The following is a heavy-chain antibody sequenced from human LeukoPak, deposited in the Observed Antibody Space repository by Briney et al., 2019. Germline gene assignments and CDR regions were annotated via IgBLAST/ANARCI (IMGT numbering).Heavy chain of an antibody. D-gene: IGHD5-18*01. CDR2: IYYSGST. V-gene: IGHV4-39*07. Sequence: SETLSLTCTVSGGSISSSSYYWGWIRQPPGKGLEWIGSIYYSGSTYYNPSLKSRVTISVDTSKNQFSLKLSSVTAADTAVYYCARVDMDTAPDSLADYWGQGTLVTVSS. CDR1: GGSISSSSYY. CDR3: ARVDMDTAPDSLADY. J-gene: IGHJ4*02.